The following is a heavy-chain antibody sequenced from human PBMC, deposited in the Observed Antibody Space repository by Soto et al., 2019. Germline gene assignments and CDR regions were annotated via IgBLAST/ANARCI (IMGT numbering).Heavy chain of an antibody. CDR1: GGSISSHY. J-gene: IGHJ4*02. CDR3: AGPGY. CDR2: IYYSGST. V-gene: IGHV4-59*11. Sequence: SETLSLTCTVSGGSISSHYWSWIRQPPGKGLEWIGYIYYSGSTNYNPSLKSRVTISVDTSKNQFSLKLSSVTAADTAVYYCAGPGYWGQGTLVTVSS.